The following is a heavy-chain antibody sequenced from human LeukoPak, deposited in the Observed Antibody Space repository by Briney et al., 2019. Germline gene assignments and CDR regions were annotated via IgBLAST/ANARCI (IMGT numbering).Heavy chain of an antibody. J-gene: IGHJ4*02. Sequence: GGSLRLSCAASGFTFSSYSMNWVRQAPGKGLEWVSYISSSSSTIYYADSVKGRFTISRDNAKNSLYLQMNSLRAEDTAVYYCARDYSGYGLDYWGQGTLVTVSS. CDR1: GFTFSSYS. CDR2: ISSSSSTI. V-gene: IGHV3-48*04. CDR3: ARDYSGYGLDY. D-gene: IGHD5-12*01.